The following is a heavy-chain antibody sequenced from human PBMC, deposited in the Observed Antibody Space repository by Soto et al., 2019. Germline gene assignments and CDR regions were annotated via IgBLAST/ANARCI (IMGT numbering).Heavy chain of an antibody. CDR1: GGTFSSYA. CDR3: ATVIPAARYFAY. CDR2: IIPIFGTA. J-gene: IGHJ4*02. Sequence: SSVKVSCKASGGTFSSYAISWVRQAPGQGREWLGGIIPIFGTANYAKKFQGRVTITADESTSTAYMELSSLRSEDTAVYYCATVIPAARYFAYWGQGILVTVSS. D-gene: IGHD2-2*01. V-gene: IGHV1-69*13.